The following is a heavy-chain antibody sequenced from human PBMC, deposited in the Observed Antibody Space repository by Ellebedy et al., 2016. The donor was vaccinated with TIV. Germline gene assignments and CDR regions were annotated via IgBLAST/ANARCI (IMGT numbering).Heavy chain of an antibody. CDR2: IKQDGSEK. J-gene: IGHJ4*02. V-gene: IGHV3-7*03. CDR1: GFTFSSYW. CDR3: ARTRSFGLGVHGTPDY. Sequence: GESLKISCAASGFTFSSYWMSWVRQAPGKGLEWVANIKQDGSEKYYVDSVKGRFSISRDNAKNSLCLQMNSLRVEDAAVYYCARTRSFGLGVHGTPDYWGQGTLVTVSS. D-gene: IGHD6-13*01.